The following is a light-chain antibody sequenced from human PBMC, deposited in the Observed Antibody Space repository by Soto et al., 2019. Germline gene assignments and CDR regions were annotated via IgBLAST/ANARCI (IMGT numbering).Light chain of an antibody. CDR3: QQYGSEGT. Sequence: EIVVTQSPGTLYLSPGERATLSCRASQSCSTNYLAGYHQKPGQAPRLLIYGASNRATGIPDRFSGSGSGTYFTLTISRLEPEDFAVYYCQQYGSEGTFGQGNKVEIK. CDR1: QSCSTNY. CDR2: GAS. J-gene: IGKJ1*01. V-gene: IGKV3-20*01.